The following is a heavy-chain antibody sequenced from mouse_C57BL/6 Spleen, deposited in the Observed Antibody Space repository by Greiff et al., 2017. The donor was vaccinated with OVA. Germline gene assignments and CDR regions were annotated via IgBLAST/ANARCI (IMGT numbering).Heavy chain of an antibody. V-gene: IGHV5-17*01. CDR1: GFTFSDYG. CDR2: ISSGSSTI. Sequence: EVQRVESGGGLVKPGGSLKLPCAASGFTFSDYGIHWVRKAPGKGLGWVEYISSGSSTIYYADTVKGRFTISRDNAKNTLFLQMTSLRSEDTAMYYCAGYYGSSYGFDYWGQGTTLTVSS. J-gene: IGHJ2*01. D-gene: IGHD1-1*01. CDR3: AGYYGSSYGFDY.